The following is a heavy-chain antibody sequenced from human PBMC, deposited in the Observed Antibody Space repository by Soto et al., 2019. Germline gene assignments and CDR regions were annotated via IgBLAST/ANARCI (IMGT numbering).Heavy chain of an antibody. D-gene: IGHD3-16*02. CDR2: IYPGDSDT. Sequence: RGESLKISCKGSGYSFTSYWIGWVRQMPGKGLEWMGIIYPGDSDTRYSPSFQGQVTISADKSISTAYLQWSSLKASDTAMYYCARSSIYDYVWGSYRYTPEYYYYGMDVWGPGTTVTVSS. J-gene: IGHJ6*02. CDR1: GYSFTSYW. V-gene: IGHV5-51*01. CDR3: ARSSIYDYVWGSYRYTPEYYYYGMDV.